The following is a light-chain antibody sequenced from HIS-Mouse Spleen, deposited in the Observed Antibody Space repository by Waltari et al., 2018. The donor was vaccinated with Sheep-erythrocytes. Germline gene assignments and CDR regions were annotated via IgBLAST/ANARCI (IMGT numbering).Light chain of an antibody. J-gene: IGLJ3*02. V-gene: IGLV2-8*01. CDR1: ATDVCVYNY. CDR3: SSYAGSNNWV. Sequence: HSALPQPPSASGSPGQSVTIPCTGTATDVCVYNYLSWNQQHPGKAPKLMIYEVSKRPSGVPDRFSGSKSGNTASLTVSGLQAEDEADYYCSSYAGSNNWVFGGGTKLTVL. CDR2: EVS.